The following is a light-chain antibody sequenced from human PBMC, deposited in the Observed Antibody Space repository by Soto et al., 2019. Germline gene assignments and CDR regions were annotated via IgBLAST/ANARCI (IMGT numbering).Light chain of an antibody. CDR3: VLYMCRGISM. Sequence: QTVVTQEPSFSVSPGGTVTLTCGLTSGSVSTSNYASWYQQTPGQAPRTLIVNTNTRSSGVPGRFSGSILGNKAALTITGAQADDESDYYCVLYMCRGISMFGGGTQLTVL. V-gene: IGLV8-61*01. CDR2: NTN. J-gene: IGLJ3*02. CDR1: SGSVSTSNY.